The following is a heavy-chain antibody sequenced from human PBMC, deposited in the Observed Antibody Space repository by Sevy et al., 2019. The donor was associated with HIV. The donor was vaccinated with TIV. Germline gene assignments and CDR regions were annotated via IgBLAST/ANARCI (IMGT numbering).Heavy chain of an antibody. V-gene: IGHV3-21*01. CDR2: ISISGNHI. Sequence: GGSLRLPCAASGFTFSSYSMNWVRQAPGMGLEWVSSISISGNHIYYADSVKGRFTISRDNAKNSLYLQMNSLRAEDTAVYYCARAPEENYDYITGSFDYWGQGTLVTVSS. CDR3: ARAPEENYDYITGSFDY. D-gene: IGHD3-16*01. J-gene: IGHJ4*02. CDR1: GFTFSSYS.